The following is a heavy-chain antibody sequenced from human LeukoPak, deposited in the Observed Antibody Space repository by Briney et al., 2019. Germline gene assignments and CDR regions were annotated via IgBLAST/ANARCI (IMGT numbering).Heavy chain of an antibody. D-gene: IGHD6-19*01. CDR2: IYTSGST. Sequence: SETLSLTCTVSGGSISSGSYYWSWIRQPAGKGLEWIGRIYTSGSTNYNPSLKSRVTISVDTSKNQFSLKLSSVTAADTAVYYCARESTGHSSGWYIWHDHPAYMDVWGKGTTVTVSS. CDR3: ARESTGHSSGWYIWHDHPAYMDV. V-gene: IGHV4-61*02. CDR1: GGSISSGSYY. J-gene: IGHJ6*03.